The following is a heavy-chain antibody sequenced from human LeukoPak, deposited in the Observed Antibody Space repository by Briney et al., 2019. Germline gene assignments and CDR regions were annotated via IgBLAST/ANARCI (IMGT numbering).Heavy chain of an antibody. CDR1: GFTFSNAW. Sequence: GGSLRLSCAASGFTFSNAWMSWVRQAPGKGLEWVGRIKSKTDGGTTDYAAPVKGRFTISRDDSKNTLYLQMNSLKTEDTAVYYCTTDLLEDRETYSSSWYGGTELSVIDYWGQGTLVTVSS. CDR2: IKSKTDGGTT. D-gene: IGHD6-13*01. V-gene: IGHV3-15*01. CDR3: TTDLLEDRETYSSSWYGGTELSVIDY. J-gene: IGHJ4*02.